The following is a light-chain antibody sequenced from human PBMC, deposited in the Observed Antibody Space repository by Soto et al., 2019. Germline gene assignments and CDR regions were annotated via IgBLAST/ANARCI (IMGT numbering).Light chain of an antibody. J-gene: IGLJ2*01. CDR3: CSYGRSVV. CDR1: NSDVGGYNY. V-gene: IGLV2-11*01. Sequence: QSALTQPRSVSGSPGQSVTISCTGTNSDVGGYNYVSWYQQYPGKAPKLMISGVSERPSGVPDRFSGSKSGNTASLTISGLQAEDEADYYCCSYGRSVVFGGGTKVTVL. CDR2: GVS.